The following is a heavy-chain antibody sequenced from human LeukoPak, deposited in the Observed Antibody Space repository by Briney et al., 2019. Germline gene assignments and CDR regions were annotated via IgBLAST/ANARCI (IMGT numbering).Heavy chain of an antibody. CDR1: GFTFSICA. D-gene: IGHD3-22*01. V-gene: IGHV3-23*01. J-gene: IGHJ6*02. CDR2: ISGSGGNT. CDR3: AKDDTPYYYDSSGYYLYGMDV. Sequence: GGSLRLSCAASGFTFSICAMSWVRQAPGKGLEWVSSISGSGGNTYYADSVKGRFTISRDNSKNTLYLQMNSLRAEDTAVYYCAKDDTPYYYDSSGYYLYGMDVWGQGTTVTVSS.